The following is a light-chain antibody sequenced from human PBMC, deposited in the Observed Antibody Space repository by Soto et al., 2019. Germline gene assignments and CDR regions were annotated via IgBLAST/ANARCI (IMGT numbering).Light chain of an antibody. CDR1: SSDVGGYNY. CDR3: SSYTSSGALV. CDR2: DVS. J-gene: IGLJ2*01. V-gene: IGLV2-14*03. Sequence: QSALTQPASVSGSPGQSITISCTGTSSDVGGYNYVSWYQQHPGKAPKLMIYDVSNRPSGVSYRFSGSKSGNTASLTISGLQAEDDSDDYCSSYTSSGALVFGGGTKLTVL.